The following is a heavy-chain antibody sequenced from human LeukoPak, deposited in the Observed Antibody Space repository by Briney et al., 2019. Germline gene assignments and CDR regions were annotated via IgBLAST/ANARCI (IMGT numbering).Heavy chain of an antibody. D-gene: IGHD3-22*01. J-gene: IGHJ4*02. V-gene: IGHV4-59*01. Sequence: SETLSLTCTVSGGSIGSYYWSWIRQSPGKGLEWIGYIYHTGSTNYNPSLKSQVTISVDTSENQFSLNLRSVTAADTAIYYCARDYDSSGYIWGYWGQGTLVTVSS. CDR2: IYHTGST. CDR3: ARDYDSSGYIWGY. CDR1: GGSIGSYY.